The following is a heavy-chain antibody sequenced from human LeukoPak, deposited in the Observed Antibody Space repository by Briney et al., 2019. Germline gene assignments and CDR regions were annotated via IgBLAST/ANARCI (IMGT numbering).Heavy chain of an antibody. Sequence: GGSLRLSGAASGFTFSNNYMSWLRRAPGKGLEWVSLIYSGGKTYYADSVKGRFIISRDNSKNTLYLQMNSLRAEDTAVYYCAREYCSDGTCYYYYGMDVWGHGTTVTVSS. CDR3: AREYCSDGTCYYYYGMDV. D-gene: IGHD2-15*01. CDR1: GFTFSNNY. V-gene: IGHV3-53*01. J-gene: IGHJ6*02. CDR2: IYSGGKT.